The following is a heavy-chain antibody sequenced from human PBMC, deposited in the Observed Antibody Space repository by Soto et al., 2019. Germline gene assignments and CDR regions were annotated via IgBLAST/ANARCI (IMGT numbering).Heavy chain of an antibody. V-gene: IGHV3-73*01. D-gene: IGHD5-18*01. CDR1: GFTFIGSA. Sequence: GGSLRLSCAASGFTFIGSAMHWVLQASWKGREWVGRVRSEANRYATADAASVKGRFTISRDDSKNTAYLQMNSLNTEDTAVYYCTSLYSSSFPPRAYWGQGTRVTVSS. CDR3: TSLYSSSFPPRAY. CDR2: VRSEANRYAT. J-gene: IGHJ4*02.